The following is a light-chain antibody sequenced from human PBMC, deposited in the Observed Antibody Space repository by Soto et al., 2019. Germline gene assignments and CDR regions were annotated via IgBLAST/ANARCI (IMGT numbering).Light chain of an antibody. CDR2: LDSDGSH. J-gene: IGLJ2*01. V-gene: IGLV4-69*01. Sequence: QLVLTQSPSASASLGASVKLTCTLSSGHSSYAIAWHQQQPEKGPRYLMKLDSDGSHTKGDAIPDRFSGSSSGAERYLTISSLPYEDEADYYCQTWGTGIHVVFGGGTKVTVL. CDR3: QTWGTGIHVV. CDR1: SGHSSYA.